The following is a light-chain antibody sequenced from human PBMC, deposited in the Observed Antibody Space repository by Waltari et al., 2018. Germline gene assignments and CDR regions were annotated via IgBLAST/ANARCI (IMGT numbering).Light chain of an antibody. CDR2: GAS. J-gene: IGKJ2*01. Sequence: EIVLTQSLDTLSLSPGERATLSCRASQSVSTSFLAWYQQKPGQAPRLLIYGASNRATGIPDRFSGRGSGTDFTLTISRLEPEDFAVYYCQQYFSSSPYTFGQGTKLEIK. V-gene: IGKV3-20*01. CDR1: QSVSTSF. CDR3: QQYFSSSPYT.